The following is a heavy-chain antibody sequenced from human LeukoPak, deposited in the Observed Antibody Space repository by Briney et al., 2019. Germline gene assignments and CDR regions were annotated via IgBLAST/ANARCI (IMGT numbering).Heavy chain of an antibody. J-gene: IGHJ4*02. Sequence: GSLRLSCAASGFTFSSYAMSWVRQAPGKGLEWIGYIYYSGSTNYNPSLKSRVTISVDTSKNQFSLNLTSVTAADTAVYYCARAMSIAARLQTIFDYWGQGTLVTVSS. D-gene: IGHD6-6*01. CDR3: ARAMSIAARLQTIFDY. V-gene: IGHV4-59*08. CDR1: GFTFSSYA. CDR2: IYYSGST.